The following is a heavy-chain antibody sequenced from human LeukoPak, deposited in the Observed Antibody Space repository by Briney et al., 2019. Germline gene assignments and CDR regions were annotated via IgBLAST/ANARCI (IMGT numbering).Heavy chain of an antibody. CDR3: ARWLRQGDY. CDR1: GFTFSSYA. Sequence: GGSLRLSCAASGFTFSSYAMHWVRQAPGKGLEWVAVISYDGSNKYYADSVKGRFTISRDNSKNTLYLQMNSLRAEDTAVYYCARWLRQGDYWGQGTLVIVSS. CDR2: ISYDGSNK. V-gene: IGHV3-30*14. D-gene: IGHD5-12*01. J-gene: IGHJ4*02.